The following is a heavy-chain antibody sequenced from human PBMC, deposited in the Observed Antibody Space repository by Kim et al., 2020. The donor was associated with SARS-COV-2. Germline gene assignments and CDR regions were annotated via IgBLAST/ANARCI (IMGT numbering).Heavy chain of an antibody. D-gene: IGHD3-10*01. Sequence: GGSLRLSCAASGFTFSSYGMHWVRQAPGKGMEWVAVIWYDGSNKYYADSVKGRFTISRDNSKNTLYLQMNSLRAEDTAVYYCAIGGEYYFDYWGQGTLVTVSS. CDR2: IWYDGSNK. CDR3: AIGGEYYFDY. V-gene: IGHV3-33*08. CDR1: GFTFSSYG. J-gene: IGHJ4*02.